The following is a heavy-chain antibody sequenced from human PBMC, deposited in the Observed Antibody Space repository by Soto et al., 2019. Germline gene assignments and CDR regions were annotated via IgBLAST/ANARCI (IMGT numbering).Heavy chain of an antibody. Sequence: SETLSLTCAFYGWYFRCYDWILIRQPPWKGLEWIGEINHSGSTNYNPSLKSRVTISVDTSKNQFSLKLSSVTAEDTAVYYCARDTSNWLGIAAAGTVHWGQGTLVTGSS. CDR3: ARDTSNWLGIAAAGTVH. D-gene: IGHD6-13*01. CDR1: GWYFRCYD. J-gene: IGHJ4*02. CDR2: INHSGST. V-gene: IGHV4-34*01.